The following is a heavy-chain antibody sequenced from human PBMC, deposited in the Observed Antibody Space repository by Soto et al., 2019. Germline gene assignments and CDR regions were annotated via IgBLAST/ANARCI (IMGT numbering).Heavy chain of an antibody. J-gene: IGHJ4*02. CDR1: GGSITNFF. D-gene: IGHD6-19*01. Sequence: QVQLQESGPGLVKPSETLSLTCTVSGGSITNFFWNWIRQPPGKGLEWIAYMYYSGSTKYNPSLKSRVTISVDTSKHQFSLKLTSVTAADTALYYCVRIAGAGTEWGQGTLVTVSS. CDR2: MYYSGST. V-gene: IGHV4-59*01. CDR3: VRIAGAGTE.